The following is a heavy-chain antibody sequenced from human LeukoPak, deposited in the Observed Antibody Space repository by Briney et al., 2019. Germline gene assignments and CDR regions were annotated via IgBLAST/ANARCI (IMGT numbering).Heavy chain of an antibody. Sequence: GGSLRLSCAASGFTFSSYGMHWVRQAPGKGLEWVAFIRYDGSNKYYADSVKGRFTISRDNSKNTLYLQMNSLRAEDTAVYYCARAVADCDAFDIWGQGTMVTVSS. CDR2: IRYDGSNK. CDR1: GFTFSSYG. V-gene: IGHV3-30*02. CDR3: ARAVADCDAFDI. D-gene: IGHD6-19*01. J-gene: IGHJ3*02.